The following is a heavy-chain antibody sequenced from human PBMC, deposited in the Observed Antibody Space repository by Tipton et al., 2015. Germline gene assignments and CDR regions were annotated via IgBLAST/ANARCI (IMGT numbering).Heavy chain of an antibody. CDR2: IYSSDIT. D-gene: IGHD6-19*01. Sequence: SLRLSCAASGFTVSSNYMAWVRQAPGKALEWVSVIYSSDITNYADSVKGRFTISRDNSKNTLYLQMNSLRAEDTAVYYCARPVYSSGWSPFDYWGQGTLVTVSS. V-gene: IGHV3-53*01. CDR3: ARPVYSSGWSPFDY. CDR1: GFTVSSNY. J-gene: IGHJ4*02.